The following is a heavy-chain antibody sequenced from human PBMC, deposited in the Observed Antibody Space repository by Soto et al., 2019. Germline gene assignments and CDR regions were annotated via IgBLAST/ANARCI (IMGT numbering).Heavy chain of an antibody. CDR1: GFTYSRYW. CDR3: ASHHDRSSFYY. CDR2: IKQDGGEK. V-gene: IGHV3-7*01. J-gene: IGHJ4*02. D-gene: IGHD6-6*01. Sequence: PGGSLRLSCAVCGFTYSRYWMSWVRQAPGSGLEWVANIKQDGGEKYYADSMKGRFTISRDNAKNSLYLQMNSLRAEDTAVYYCASHHDRSSFYYWGLGTLVTVSS.